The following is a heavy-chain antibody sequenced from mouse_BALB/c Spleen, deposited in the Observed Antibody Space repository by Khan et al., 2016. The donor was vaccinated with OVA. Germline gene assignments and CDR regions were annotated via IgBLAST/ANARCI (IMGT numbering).Heavy chain of an antibody. V-gene: IGHV1S29*02. Sequence: EVQLQESGPELVKPGASVKISCKASGYTFSDYNMDWVKQRHGKRLEWLGYIYPNDGGSGYNQKFKTKATLTVDMSSRTAYMELRSLTSEDSAVYYCVRSGYGAFAFWGQGTLVTVS. CDR2: IYPNDGGS. D-gene: IGHD1-2*01. CDR3: VRSGYGAFAF. CDR1: GYTFSDYN. J-gene: IGHJ3*01.